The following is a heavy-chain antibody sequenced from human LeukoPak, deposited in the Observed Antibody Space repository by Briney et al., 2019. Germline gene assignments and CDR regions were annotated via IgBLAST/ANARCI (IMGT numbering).Heavy chain of an antibody. J-gene: IGHJ3*02. CDR1: GFTFSSYA. V-gene: IGHV3-64*01. Sequence: GGSLRLSCAASGFTFSSYAMHWVRQAPGKGLEYVSAISSNGGSTYYANSVKGRFTISRDNSKNTLYLQMGSLRAEDMAVYYCARVEDSGSYYRGWGDAFDIWGQGTMVTVSS. CDR3: ARVEDSGSYYRGWGDAFDI. CDR2: ISSNGGST. D-gene: IGHD1-26*01.